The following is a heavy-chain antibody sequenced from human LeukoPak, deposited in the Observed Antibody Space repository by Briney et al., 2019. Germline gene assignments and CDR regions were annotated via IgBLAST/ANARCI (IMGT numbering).Heavy chain of an antibody. Sequence: GGSLRLSCAASGFTFSSYSMNWARQAPGKGLEWVSSISSSSSYIYYADSVKGRFTISRDNAKNSLYLQMNSLRAEDTAVYYCATQLAVVTPGAFDIWGQGTMVTVSS. CDR1: GFTFSSYS. CDR2: ISSSSSYI. J-gene: IGHJ3*02. D-gene: IGHD2-15*01. V-gene: IGHV3-21*01. CDR3: ATQLAVVTPGAFDI.